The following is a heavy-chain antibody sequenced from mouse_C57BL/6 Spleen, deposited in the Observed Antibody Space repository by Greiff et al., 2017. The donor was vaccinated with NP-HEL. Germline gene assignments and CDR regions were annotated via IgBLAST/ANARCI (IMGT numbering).Heavy chain of an antibody. V-gene: IGHV1-5*01. Sequence: VQLKQSGTVLARPGASVKMSCKTSGYTFTSYWMHWVKQRSGQGLEWIGAIYPGNSDTSYNQKFKGKAKLTAVTSASTAYMELSSLTNEDSAVYYCTNYGSSWNYFDYWGQGTTLTVSS. J-gene: IGHJ2*01. CDR1: GYTFTSYW. D-gene: IGHD1-1*01. CDR3: TNYGSSWNYFDY. CDR2: IYPGNSDT.